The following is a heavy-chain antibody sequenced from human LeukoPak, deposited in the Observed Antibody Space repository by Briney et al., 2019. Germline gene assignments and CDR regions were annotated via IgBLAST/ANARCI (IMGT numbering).Heavy chain of an antibody. CDR2: IIPIFGSA. CDR1: GYTFTSYD. J-gene: IGHJ5*02. Sequence: SVKVSCKASGYTFTSYDINWVRQATGQGLEWMGGIIPIFGSANYAQKFQGRVTITADESTSTAYMELSSLRSEDTAVYYCATGGIIAAAHNWFDPWGQGTLVTVSS. CDR3: ATGGIIAAAHNWFDP. V-gene: IGHV1-69*13. D-gene: IGHD6-13*01.